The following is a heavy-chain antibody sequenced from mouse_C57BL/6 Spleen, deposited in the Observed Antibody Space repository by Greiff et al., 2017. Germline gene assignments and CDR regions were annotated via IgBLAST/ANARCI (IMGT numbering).Heavy chain of an antibody. CDR2: IDPSDSYT. CDR3: ARRPHCGWYFDV. Sequence: QVQLQQPGAELVKPGASVKLSCKASGYTFTSYWMQWVKQRPGQGLEWIGEIDPSDSYTKSNQKFKGKATLTVDTSSSTAYLQLSSLTSEDAAVYYCARRPHCGWYFDVWGTGTTVTVSS. CDR1: GYTFTSYW. V-gene: IGHV1-50*01. J-gene: IGHJ1*03.